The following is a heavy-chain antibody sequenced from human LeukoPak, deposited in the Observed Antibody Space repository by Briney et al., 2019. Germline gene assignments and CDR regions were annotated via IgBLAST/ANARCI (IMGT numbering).Heavy chain of an antibody. CDR1: GGSISSYY. D-gene: IGHD1-26*01. CDR2: IYTSGST. J-gene: IGHJ3*02. V-gene: IGHV4-4*09. Sequence: SETLSLTCTVSGGSISSYYWSWIRQPPGKGLEWIGYIYTSGSTNHNPSLKSRVTISVDTSKNQFSLKLSSVTAADTAVYYCARHAGYSGSYYSTSIDAFDIWGQGTMVTVSS. CDR3: ARHAGYSGSYYSTSIDAFDI.